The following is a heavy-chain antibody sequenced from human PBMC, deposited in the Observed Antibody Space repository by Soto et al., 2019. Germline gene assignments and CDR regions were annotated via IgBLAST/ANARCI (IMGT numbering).Heavy chain of an antibody. D-gene: IGHD3-22*01. Sequence: QVQLVQSGAEVKKPGSSVKVSCKASGGTFSSYAISWVRQAPGQGLEWMGGIIPIFGTANYAQKFQGRVTITADKSTSTAYMELSSLRSEDTAVYYCASVGSSGGGYYSYGMDVWGQGTTVTVSS. CDR1: GGTFSSYA. V-gene: IGHV1-69*06. CDR3: ASVGSSGGGYYSYGMDV. J-gene: IGHJ6*02. CDR2: IIPIFGTA.